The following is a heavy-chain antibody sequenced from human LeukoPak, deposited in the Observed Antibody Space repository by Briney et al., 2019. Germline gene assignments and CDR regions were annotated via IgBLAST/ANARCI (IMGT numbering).Heavy chain of an antibody. D-gene: IGHD2-2*02. J-gene: IGHJ4*02. CDR1: GFIFNNYA. CDR3: AKDNRRHYTRGPNPDSLH. V-gene: IGHV3-9*01. Sequence: PGGSLRLSCAGSGFIFNNYAMHWVRQPPAKGLEWVSGISWNSGSIDYADSVKGRFTISRDNAKNSLYLQMNSLRVEDTAFYYCAKDNRRHYTRGPNPDSLHWGQGALVTVSS. CDR2: ISWNSGSI.